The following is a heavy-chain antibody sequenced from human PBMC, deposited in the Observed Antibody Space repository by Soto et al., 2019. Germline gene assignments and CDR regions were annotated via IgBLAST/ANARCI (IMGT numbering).Heavy chain of an antibody. J-gene: IGHJ6*02. Sequence: ASVKVSCKASGYTFTSYGISWVRQAPGQGLEWMGWISAYNGNTNYAQKLQGRVTMTTDTSTSTAYMELRSLRSDDTAVYYCSRGPPPLNYDFWSGYHGYYYGMDVWGQGTTVTVAS. CDR2: ISAYNGNT. D-gene: IGHD3-3*01. V-gene: IGHV1-18*01. CDR3: SRGPPPLNYDFWSGYHGYYYGMDV. CDR1: GYTFTSYG.